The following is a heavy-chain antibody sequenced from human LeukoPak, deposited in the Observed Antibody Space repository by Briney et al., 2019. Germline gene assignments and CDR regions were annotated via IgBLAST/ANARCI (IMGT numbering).Heavy chain of an antibody. CDR3: ARDRPTGASRVFVVQ. J-gene: IGHJ4*02. V-gene: IGHV3-21*06. Sequence: GGSLRLSCTASGFSFSTYAMTWVRQAPGKGLEWISSMSSGSRYIYYADSVRGRFTISRDNTKNSLYLLMNNLRAEDTAIYYCARDRPTGASRVFVVQWGQGTPVSVSS. CDR1: GFSFSTYA. CDR2: MSSGSRYI. D-gene: IGHD2-15*01.